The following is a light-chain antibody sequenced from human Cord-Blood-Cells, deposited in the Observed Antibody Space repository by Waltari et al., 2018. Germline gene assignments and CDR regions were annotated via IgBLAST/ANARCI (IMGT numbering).Light chain of an antibody. V-gene: IGLV2-14*01. CDR3: SSYTSSSWV. CDR2: DVS. Sequence: QSALTQPASVSGSPGQSITIPCTGTSSDVGGYNYVSWYQQHPGKAPKLIIYDVSKRPSGVSNRFSGSKSGNTASLTISGLQAEDEADYYCSSYTSSSWVFGGGTKLTVL. J-gene: IGLJ3*02. CDR1: SSDVGGYNY.